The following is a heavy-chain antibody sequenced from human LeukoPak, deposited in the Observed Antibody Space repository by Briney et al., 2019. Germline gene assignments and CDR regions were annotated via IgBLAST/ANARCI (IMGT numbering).Heavy chain of an antibody. J-gene: IGHJ6*03. D-gene: IGHD6-13*01. V-gene: IGHV4-59*01. Sequence: SETLSLTCTVSGGSISSYYWSWIRQPPGKGLEWLGYIYYSGSTNYNPSLKSRVTISVDTSKNQFSLKLSSVTAADTAVYYCARTTEAHSWRTRYYDYYMDVWGKGTTVTVSS. CDR3: ARTTEAHSWRTRYYDYYMDV. CDR2: IYYSGST. CDR1: GGSISSYY.